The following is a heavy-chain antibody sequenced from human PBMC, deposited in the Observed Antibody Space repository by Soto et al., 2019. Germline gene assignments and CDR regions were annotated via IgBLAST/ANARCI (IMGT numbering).Heavy chain of an antibody. Sequence: PGGSLRLSCAASGFTFSSYGMHWVRQAPGKGLEWVAVISYDGSNKYYADSVKGRFTISRDNSKNTLYLQMNSLRAEDTAVYYCVTAAGPNWFDPWGQGTLVTVSS. CDR3: VTAAGPNWFDP. D-gene: IGHD6-13*01. CDR2: ISYDGSNK. J-gene: IGHJ5*02. CDR1: GFTFSSYG. V-gene: IGHV3-30*03.